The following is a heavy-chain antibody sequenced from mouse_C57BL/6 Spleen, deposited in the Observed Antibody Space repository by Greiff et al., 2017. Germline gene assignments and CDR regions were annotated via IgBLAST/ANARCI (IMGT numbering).Heavy chain of an antibody. CDR2: IDPSDSYT. Sequence: QVQLQQPGAELVMPGASVKLSCKASGYTFTSYWMHWVKQRPGQGLEWIGEIDPSDSYTNYNQKFKGKSTLTVDKSSSTAYMQRSSLTSEDSAVYYCSRVYYGSSYGLFAYWGQGTLVTVSA. V-gene: IGHV1-69*01. D-gene: IGHD1-1*01. J-gene: IGHJ3*01. CDR1: GYTFTSYW. CDR3: SRVYYGSSYGLFAY.